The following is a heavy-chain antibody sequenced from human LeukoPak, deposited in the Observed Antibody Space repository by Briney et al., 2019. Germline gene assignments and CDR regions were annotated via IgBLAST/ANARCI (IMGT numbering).Heavy chain of an antibody. CDR3: AKGSRYSSGWHDY. D-gene: IGHD6-19*01. Sequence: GGSLRLSCAASGFTFSSYGMHWVRQAPGKGLEWVAVISYDGSNKYYADSVKGRFTISRDNSKNTLYLQMNSLRAEDTAVYYCAKGSRYSSGWHDYWGQGTLVTVSS. J-gene: IGHJ4*02. CDR1: GFTFSSYG. V-gene: IGHV3-30*18. CDR2: ISYDGSNK.